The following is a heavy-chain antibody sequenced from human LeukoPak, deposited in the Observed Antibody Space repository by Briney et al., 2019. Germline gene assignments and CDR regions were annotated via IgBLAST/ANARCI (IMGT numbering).Heavy chain of an antibody. Sequence: ASVKVSCKASGYTFTGYYMHWVRQAPGQGLEWMGWINPNSGGTNYAQKFQGRVTMTEDTSTDTAYMELSSLRSEDTAVYYCATWDYYDSSGYYFDYWGQGTLVTVSS. CDR3: ATWDYYDSSGYYFDY. CDR1: GYTFTGYY. J-gene: IGHJ4*02. D-gene: IGHD3-22*01. V-gene: IGHV1-2*02. CDR2: INPNSGGT.